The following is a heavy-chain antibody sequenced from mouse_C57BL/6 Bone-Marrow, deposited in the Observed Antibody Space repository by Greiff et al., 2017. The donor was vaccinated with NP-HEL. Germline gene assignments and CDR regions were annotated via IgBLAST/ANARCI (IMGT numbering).Heavy chain of an antibody. V-gene: IGHV1-61*01. CDR3: AREYYYGSGYWFAY. Sequence: QVQLQQPGAELVRPGSSVKLSCKASGYTFTSYWMDWVKQRPGQGLEWIGNIYPSDSETHYNQKFKDKATLTVDKSSSTAYMQLCSLTSEDSAVYYCAREYYYGSGYWFAYWGQGTLVTVSA. J-gene: IGHJ3*01. D-gene: IGHD1-1*01. CDR2: IYPSDSET. CDR1: GYTFTSYW.